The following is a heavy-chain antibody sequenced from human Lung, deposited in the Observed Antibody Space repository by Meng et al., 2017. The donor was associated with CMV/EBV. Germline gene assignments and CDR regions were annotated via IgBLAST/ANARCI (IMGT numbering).Heavy chain of an antibody. CDR2: IYRSGST. CDR1: GVSISTDNW. Sequence: SGVSISTDNWWSWVRQPPGKGLEWIGEIYRSGSTNYSPSLKSRATISIDRSKNQFSLRLTSVTAADTAVYYCAKEWLDATTGQFDYWGQGTLVTVSS. V-gene: IGHV4-4*02. D-gene: IGHD1-26*01. CDR3: AKEWLDATTGQFDY. J-gene: IGHJ4*02.